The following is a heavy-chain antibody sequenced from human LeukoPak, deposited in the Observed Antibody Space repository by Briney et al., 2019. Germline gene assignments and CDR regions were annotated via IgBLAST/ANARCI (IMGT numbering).Heavy chain of an antibody. CDR1: GFTFSSYG. Sequence: GGSLRLSCAASGFTFSSYGMHWVRQAPGKGLEWVAFIRYDGSNKYYADSVKGRFTISRDNSKSTLYLQMNSLRAEDTAVYYCAKDSADSGYSYGYPEGYFDYWGQGTLVTVSS. V-gene: IGHV3-30*02. J-gene: IGHJ4*02. CDR2: IRYDGSNK. D-gene: IGHD5-18*01. CDR3: AKDSADSGYSYGYPEGYFDY.